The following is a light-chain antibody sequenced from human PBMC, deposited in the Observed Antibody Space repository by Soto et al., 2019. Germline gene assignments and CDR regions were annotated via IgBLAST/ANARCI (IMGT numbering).Light chain of an antibody. J-gene: IGKJ5*01. Sequence: EIVMTQSPATLSVSPGERATLSCRASQSVSSNLAWYQQKPGQAPRLLIYGASTRATGIPARFSGSGSGTEFTLTISGLQSEDFALYFCQQCNNWPFSFGQGTRLEIK. CDR2: GAS. V-gene: IGKV3-15*01. CDR1: QSVSSN. CDR3: QQCNNWPFS.